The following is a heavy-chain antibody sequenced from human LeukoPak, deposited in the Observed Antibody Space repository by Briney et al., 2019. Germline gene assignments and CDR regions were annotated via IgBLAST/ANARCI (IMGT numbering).Heavy chain of an antibody. CDR1: GFTVSSTY. J-gene: IGHJ4*02. Sequence: GGSLRLSCVASGFTVSSTYMTWVRQAPGKGLEWVSVLYSGGGPHYADSVRGRFTISRDNSKSTLYLQISSLRAEDTAVYYCARDLSGRYACDYWGQGTLVTVSS. V-gene: IGHV3-66*02. CDR3: ARDLSGRYACDY. CDR2: LYSGGGP. D-gene: IGHD3-16*01.